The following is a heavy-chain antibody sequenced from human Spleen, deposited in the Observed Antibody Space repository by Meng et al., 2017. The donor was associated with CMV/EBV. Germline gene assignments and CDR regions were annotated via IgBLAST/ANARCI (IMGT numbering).Heavy chain of an antibody. V-gene: IGHV3-7*01. Sequence: GESLKISCAASGFHFSTYWMSWVRQAPGKAREWVANINQDGREKNYVASVKGRFTISRDNAKNSMYLQMNSLRADDTAVYYCGRDMDVWGQGTTVTVSS. CDR2: INQDGREK. CDR3: GRDMDV. J-gene: IGHJ6*02. CDR1: GFHFSTYW.